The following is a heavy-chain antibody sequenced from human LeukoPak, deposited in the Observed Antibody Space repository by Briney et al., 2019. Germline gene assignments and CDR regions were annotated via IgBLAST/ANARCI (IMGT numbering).Heavy chain of an antibody. CDR1: GFTFSSYA. V-gene: IGHV3-48*04. CDR3: ARGGAAAGPYYYYYMDV. Sequence: GGSLRLSCAASGFTFSSYAMSWVRQAPGKGLEWVSYISSSSSTIYYADSVKGRFTISRDNAKNTLYLQMNSLRAEDTAVYYCARGGAAAGPYYYYYMDVWGKGTTVTVSS. J-gene: IGHJ6*03. D-gene: IGHD6-13*01. CDR2: ISSSSSTI.